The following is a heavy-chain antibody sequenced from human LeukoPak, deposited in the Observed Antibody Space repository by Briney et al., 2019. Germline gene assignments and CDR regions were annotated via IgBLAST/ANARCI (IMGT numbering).Heavy chain of an antibody. CDR1: GFTFSSYG. J-gene: IGHJ6*03. V-gene: IGHV3-30*18. Sequence: LGGSLRLSGAASGFTFSSYGMHWVPKAPGRGLEWVAVISYDGSNKYYADSVKGRFTISRDNSKNTLYLQMNSLGAEDTALYYCAKPQYGSGTDYYYYMDVWGKGATVTVSS. CDR3: AKPQYGSGTDYYYYMDV. D-gene: IGHD3-10*01. CDR2: ISYDGSNK.